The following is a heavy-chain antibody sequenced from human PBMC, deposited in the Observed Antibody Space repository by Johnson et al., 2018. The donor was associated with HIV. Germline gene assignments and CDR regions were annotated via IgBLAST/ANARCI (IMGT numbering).Heavy chain of an antibody. Sequence: QVQLVESGGGVVQPGRSLRLSCAASGFTFSSYAMHWVRQAPGKGLEWVAVISYDGSNKYYEDSVKGRFTISRDNSKNTLLLQMNNLGAEDSAVYYCARGDYCDYGRDAFDIWGQGTMVTVSS. V-gene: IGHV3-30-3*01. J-gene: IGHJ3*02. CDR3: ARGDYCDYGRDAFDI. CDR1: GFTFSSYA. CDR2: ISYDGSNK. D-gene: IGHD4-17*01.